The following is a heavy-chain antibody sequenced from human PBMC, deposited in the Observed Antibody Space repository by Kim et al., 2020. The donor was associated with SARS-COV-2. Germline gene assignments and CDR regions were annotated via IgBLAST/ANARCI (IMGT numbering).Heavy chain of an antibody. V-gene: IGHV1-2*02. Sequence: ASVKVSCKASGYMFTSYYIHWVRQAPGQGLEWMGWINPNTGDTNYPQKFQGRVTVTRDTSISTAYMEVTSLTSDDTAMYFCARGGSRMASVGTPIVYWGEGTLVTVPS. CDR1: GYMFTSYY. D-gene: IGHD6-13*01. J-gene: IGHJ4*02. CDR2: INPNTGDT. CDR3: ARGGSRMASVGTPIVY.